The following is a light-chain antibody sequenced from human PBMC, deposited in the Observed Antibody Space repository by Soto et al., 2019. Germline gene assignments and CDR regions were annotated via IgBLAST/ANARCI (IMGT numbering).Light chain of an antibody. V-gene: IGKV1-5*03. Sequence: DIQMTQSPSTLSASVGDRVTITCRASQSISRWLAWYQQKPGTAPKLLIYEASTLESGVPSRFSGSRSGTEFTLTVSSLQPDDFATYYCQQYNNLPPDTFGQGTKLEIK. CDR2: EAS. CDR3: QQYNNLPPDT. CDR1: QSISRW. J-gene: IGKJ2*01.